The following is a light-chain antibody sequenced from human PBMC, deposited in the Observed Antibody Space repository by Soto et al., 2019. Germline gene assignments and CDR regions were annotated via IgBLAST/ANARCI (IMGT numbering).Light chain of an antibody. CDR1: SSDVGSYNL. V-gene: IGLV2-23*02. Sequence: QSVLTQSASVSWSPGQSITVSCTGTSSDVGSYNLVSWYQHHPGKAPKLLIYEVSKRPSGVSYRFSGPKSGNTASLTISGLQAEDEADYYCCSHAGSSTYVFGTGTKVTVL. CDR3: CSHAGSSTYV. J-gene: IGLJ1*01. CDR2: EVS.